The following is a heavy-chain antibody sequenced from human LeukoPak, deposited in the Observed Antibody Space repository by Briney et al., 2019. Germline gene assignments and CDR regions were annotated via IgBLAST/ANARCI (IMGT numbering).Heavy chain of an antibody. CDR3: ARCEIEYGYNSAFDI. CDR1: GYSFTTYW. D-gene: IGHD5-24*01. V-gene: IGHV5-51*01. Sequence: GESLKISCKGSGYSFTTYWIGWVRQMPGKGLEWMGIIYPGDSDTRYSPTFQGQVTISADKSISTAYLQWSSLKASDTAMYYCARCEIEYGYNSAFDIWGQGTMVTVSS. J-gene: IGHJ3*02. CDR2: IYPGDSDT.